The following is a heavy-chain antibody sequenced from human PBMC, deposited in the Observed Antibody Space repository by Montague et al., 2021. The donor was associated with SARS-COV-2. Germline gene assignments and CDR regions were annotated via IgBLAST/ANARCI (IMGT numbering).Heavy chain of an antibody. J-gene: IGHJ6*02. CDR1: GASISSGDYY. D-gene: IGHD2-15*01. CDR2: IYTSGGT. Sequence: TLSLTCTVSGASISSGDYYWSWIRQPAGKGLEWIGRIYTSGGTKYNPSLNSRVTILVDTSKNQFSLNLSSVTAADTAVYFCARADRRSPDTTHLYYYKGMDLWGQGTTVTVSS. CDR3: ARADRRSPDTTHLYYYKGMDL. V-gene: IGHV4-61*02.